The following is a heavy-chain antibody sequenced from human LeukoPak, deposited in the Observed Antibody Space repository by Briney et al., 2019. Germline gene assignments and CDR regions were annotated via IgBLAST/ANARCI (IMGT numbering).Heavy chain of an antibody. D-gene: IGHD3-22*01. CDR3: ARSPRPYYYDSSGPFDY. Sequence: GASVKVSCKASGYTFTSYGITWVRQAPGQGLEWMGWISAYNGNTNYVQNLQGRVTMTTDTSTSTAYMELRSLRSDDTAVFYCARSPRPYYYDSSGPFDYWGQGTLVTVSS. V-gene: IGHV1-18*01. CDR2: ISAYNGNT. J-gene: IGHJ4*02. CDR1: GYTFTSYG.